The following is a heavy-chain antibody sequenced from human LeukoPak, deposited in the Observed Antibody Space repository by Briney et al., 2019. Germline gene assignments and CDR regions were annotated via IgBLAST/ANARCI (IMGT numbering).Heavy chain of an antibody. CDR1: GFTFSSYG. J-gene: IGHJ4*02. D-gene: IGHD6-13*01. CDR2: ISYDGSNK. Sequence: PGGSLRLSCAASGFTFSSYGMHWVRQAPGKGLEWVAVISYDGSNKYYADSVKGRFTISRDNSKNTLYLQMNSLRAEDTAVYYCAKDYIFPGKAPIAAAGTPSDYWGQGTLVTVSS. V-gene: IGHV3-30*18. CDR3: AKDYIFPGKAPIAAAGTPSDY.